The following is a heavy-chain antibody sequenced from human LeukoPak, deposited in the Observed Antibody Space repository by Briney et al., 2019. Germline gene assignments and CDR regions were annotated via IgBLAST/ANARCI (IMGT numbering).Heavy chain of an antibody. V-gene: IGHV3-66*04. D-gene: IGHD4-11*01. CDR3: ARLSTATSDSDY. CDR2: IYTGGSA. J-gene: IGHJ4*02. Sequence: GGSLRLSCVDSALSVGSNFMSWVRQAPGKGLEWVSVIYTGGSAYFADSVKGRFTISRDNAKNSLYLQMSGLRAEDTAVYYCARLSTATSDSDYWGQGTLLSVSS. CDR1: ALSVGSNF.